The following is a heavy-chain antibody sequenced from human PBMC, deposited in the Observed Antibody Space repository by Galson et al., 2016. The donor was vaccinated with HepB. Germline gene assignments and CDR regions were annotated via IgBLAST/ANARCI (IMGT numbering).Heavy chain of an antibody. J-gene: IGHJ4*02. CDR3: AKPMIPRSVHGPADF. V-gene: IGHV3-23*01. D-gene: IGHD1-14*01. Sequence: SLRLSCAASGFTFGTSAMSWVRQAPGKGLEWVSAIDGSGDRAYYADSVRGRFTISRDNSMHTLYLQMNSLTAEDTALYYCAKPMIPRSVHGPADFWGQGTLVIVSS. CDR1: GFTFGTSA. CDR2: IDGSGDRA.